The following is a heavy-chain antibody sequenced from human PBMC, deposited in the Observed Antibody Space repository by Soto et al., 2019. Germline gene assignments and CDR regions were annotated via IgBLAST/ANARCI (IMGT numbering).Heavy chain of an antibody. CDR1: GFTFSNFA. J-gene: IGHJ4*02. Sequence: GSLRLSCAASGFTFSNFAMFWVRQAPGKGLEWVSSISRTGGAAHYADSVNGRFTISRDNSKNTLFLQMNSLRAEDTAVYYCAKTASYYGSGSYPDYWGQGTLVTVSS. V-gene: IGHV3-23*01. CDR2: ISRTGGAA. CDR3: AKTASYYGSGSYPDY. D-gene: IGHD3-10*01.